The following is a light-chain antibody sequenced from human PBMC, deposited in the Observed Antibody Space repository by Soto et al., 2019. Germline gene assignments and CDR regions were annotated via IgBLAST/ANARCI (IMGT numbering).Light chain of an antibody. CDR1: QNINNNY. CDR2: GSS. CDR3: HQYGSSPPYT. Sequence: EVVLTQSPGTLSLSPGERATLSCRASQNINNNYLAWYQQRPGQAPRLLIYGSSDRATGIPDRFSGSGSGTAFTLTISRLEPEDFAVYYCHQYGSSPPYTFGQGTKLEI. J-gene: IGKJ2*01. V-gene: IGKV3-20*01.